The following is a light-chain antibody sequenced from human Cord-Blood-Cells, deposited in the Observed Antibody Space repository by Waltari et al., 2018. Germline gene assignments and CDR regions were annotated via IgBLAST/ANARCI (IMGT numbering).Light chain of an antibody. CDR1: RSDVGGYNY. Sequence: QSALIQPASVSGSPGQSITISCTGTRSDVGGYNYVSWYQQHPGKAPKLMIYDVSNRPSGVSNRFSGSKSGNTASLTISGLQAEDEADYYCSSYTSSSTWVFGGGTKLTVL. V-gene: IGLV2-14*03. CDR3: SSYTSSSTWV. CDR2: DVS. J-gene: IGLJ3*02.